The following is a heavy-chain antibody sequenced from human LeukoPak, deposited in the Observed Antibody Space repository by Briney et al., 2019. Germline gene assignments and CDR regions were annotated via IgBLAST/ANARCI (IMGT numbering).Heavy chain of an antibody. CDR3: ARDLRSSTSCYSDV. CDR2: IYYSGST. J-gene: IGHJ6*02. CDR1: GGSISSGGYY. Sequence: PSQTLSLTCTVSGGSISSGGYYWSWIRQHPGKGLEWIGYIYYSGSTYYNPSLKSRVTISVDTSKNQFSLKLSSVTAADTAVYYCARDLRSSTSCYSDVWGQGTTVTVFS. V-gene: IGHV4-31*03. D-gene: IGHD2-2*01.